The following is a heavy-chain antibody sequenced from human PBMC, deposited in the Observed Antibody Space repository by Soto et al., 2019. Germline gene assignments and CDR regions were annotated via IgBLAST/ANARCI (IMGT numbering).Heavy chain of an antibody. CDR2: IKQDGSEK. CDR1: GLTFSNYW. V-gene: IGHV3-7*04. CDR3: ARDAGISADAHYWYFDL. J-gene: IGHJ2*01. D-gene: IGHD6-13*01. Sequence: EVQLVESGGGLVQPGGSLRLSCADSGLTFSNYWMSWVRQAPGKGLEWVANIKQDGSEKYFVDSVRGRFTISRDNTKNTLSLQMNSLRAEDTAVYYCARDAGISADAHYWYFDLWGRGTLVTVSS.